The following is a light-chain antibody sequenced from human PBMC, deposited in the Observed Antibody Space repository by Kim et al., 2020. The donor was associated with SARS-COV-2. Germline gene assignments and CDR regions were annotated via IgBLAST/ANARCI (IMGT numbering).Light chain of an antibody. CDR2: RDS. J-gene: IGLJ1*01. V-gene: IGLV3-9*01. Sequence: VALGQTARITCGGNNIGSKNVHRYQQKPGQAPVLVIYRDSNRPSGIPERFSGSNSGNTATLTISRAQAGDEADYYCQVWDSSTYVFGTGTKVTVL. CDR3: QVWDSSTYV. CDR1: NIGSKN.